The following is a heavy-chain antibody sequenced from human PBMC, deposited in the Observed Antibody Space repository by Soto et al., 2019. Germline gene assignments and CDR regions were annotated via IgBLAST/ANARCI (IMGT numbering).Heavy chain of an antibody. CDR3: ARDQGDILPYGMDV. D-gene: IGHD3-9*01. Sequence: GGSLRLSCAASGFTFSSYSMNWVRQAPGKGLEWVSSISSSSSYIYYADSVKGRFTISRDNAKNSLYLQMNSLRAEDTAVYYCARDQGDILPYGMDVWGQGTTVTVSS. V-gene: IGHV3-21*01. CDR2: ISSSSSYI. CDR1: GFTFSSYS. J-gene: IGHJ6*02.